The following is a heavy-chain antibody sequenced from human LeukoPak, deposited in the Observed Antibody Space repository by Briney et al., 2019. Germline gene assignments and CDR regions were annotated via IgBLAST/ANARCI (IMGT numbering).Heavy chain of an antibody. CDR3: ATDTAYSGSGSCQPVFDY. CDR2: ISPYNGNT. Sequence: ASVKVSCKASGYTFTSYGISWVRQAPGQGLEWMGWISPYNGNTNYAQKLQGRVTMTTDTSTSTAYMELRSLRSDDTAVYYGATDTAYSGSGSCQPVFDYWGQGTLVTVSS. D-gene: IGHD3-10*01. J-gene: IGHJ4*02. CDR1: GYTFTSYG. V-gene: IGHV1-18*01.